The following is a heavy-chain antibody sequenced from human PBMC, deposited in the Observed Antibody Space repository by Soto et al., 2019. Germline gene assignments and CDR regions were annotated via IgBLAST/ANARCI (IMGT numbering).Heavy chain of an antibody. CDR2: INPNSGGT. CDR3: ERGGCSSTSCYEHHYYYYMPV. D-gene: IGHD2-2*01. V-gene: IGHV1-2*04. CDR1: GYTFTGYY. Sequence: ASVKVSCKASGYTFTGYYMHWGRQAPGQGLEWMGWINPNSGGTNYAQKFQGWVTMTRDTSISTAYMELSRMRSDDTAVYYCERGGCSSTSCYEHHYYYYMPVSAKTTTVTVPS. J-gene: IGHJ6*03.